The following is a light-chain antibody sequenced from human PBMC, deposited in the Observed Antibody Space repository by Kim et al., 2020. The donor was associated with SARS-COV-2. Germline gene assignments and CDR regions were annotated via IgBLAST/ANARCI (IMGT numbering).Light chain of an antibody. J-gene: IGKJ1*01. CDR2: AAS. V-gene: IGKV1-6*01. Sequence: AFVGDRITITCRASQNIGNDLSWYHHKAGRAPKLLIFAASRLEGGVPSKFSGSGSGTDFTLTINSLQPEDVATYYCLQDHDYPWTFGQGTKVDIK. CDR3: LQDHDYPWT. CDR1: QNIGND.